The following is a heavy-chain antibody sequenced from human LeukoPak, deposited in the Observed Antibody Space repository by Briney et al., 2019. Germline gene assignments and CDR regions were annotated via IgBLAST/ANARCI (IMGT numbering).Heavy chain of an antibody. CDR3: ARVIAAAGFDDY. Sequence: SETLSLTCSVSGDSISLSFYYWGWIRQPPGKALEWIGSVYYSGTTSYNPSLKSRVTISVDTSKNQFSLKLSSVTAADTAVYYCARVIAAAGFDDYWGQGTLVTVSS. V-gene: IGHV4-39*07. CDR2: VYYSGTT. CDR1: GDSISLSFYY. J-gene: IGHJ4*02. D-gene: IGHD6-13*01.